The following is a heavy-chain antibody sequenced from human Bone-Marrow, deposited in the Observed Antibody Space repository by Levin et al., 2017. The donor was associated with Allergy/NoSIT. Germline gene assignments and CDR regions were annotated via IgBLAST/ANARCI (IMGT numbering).Heavy chain of an antibody. CDR3: ARRRGGYGEGEFNY. D-gene: IGHD3-10*01. CDR2: VYYSGST. V-gene: IGHV4-59*11. CDR1: GGSMSNHY. Sequence: SETLSLTCAVSGGSMSNHYWGWIRQSPAKGLEWIGYVYYSGSTTYNASLKSRVTISIDTSKNQFSLELTSVTAADTAISYCARRRGGYGEGEFNYWGQGTPVVVSS. J-gene: IGHJ4*02.